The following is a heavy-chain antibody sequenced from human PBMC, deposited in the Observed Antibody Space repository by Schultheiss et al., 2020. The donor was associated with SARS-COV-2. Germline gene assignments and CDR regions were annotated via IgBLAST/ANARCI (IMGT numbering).Heavy chain of an antibody. CDR2: INHSGST. CDR3: AREIAAAGTNWFDP. CDR1: GGSFSGYY. Sequence: SETLSLTCVVYGGSFSGYYWSWIRQPPGKGLEWIGEINHSGSTNYNPSLKSRVTISVDTSKNQFSLKLSSVTAADTAVYYCAREIAAAGTNWFDPWGQGTLVTVSS. J-gene: IGHJ5*02. D-gene: IGHD6-13*01. V-gene: IGHV4-34*01.